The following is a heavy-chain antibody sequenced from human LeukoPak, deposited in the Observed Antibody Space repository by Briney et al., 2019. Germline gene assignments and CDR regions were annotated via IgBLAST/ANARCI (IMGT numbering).Heavy chain of an antibody. D-gene: IGHD6-19*01. V-gene: IGHV4-34*01. J-gene: IGHJ4*02. CDR3: ARRGSGWYGTSDY. Sequence: PSETLSLTCAVYGGSFSGYYWSWIRQPPGKGLEWIGEINHSGSTNYNPSLKSRVTISVDTSKNQFSLKLSSVTAADTAVYYCARRGSGWYGTSDYWGQGTLVTVSS. CDR2: INHSGST. CDR1: GGSFSGYY.